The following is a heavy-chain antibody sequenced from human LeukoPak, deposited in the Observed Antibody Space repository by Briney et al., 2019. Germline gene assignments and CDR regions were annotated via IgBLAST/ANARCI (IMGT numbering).Heavy chain of an antibody. J-gene: IGHJ3*02. CDR2: INPSGGNT. CDR3: ATKGDAGYSSGPGAFDI. Sequence: ASVKVSCKASGYTFTSYYMHWVRQAPGQGLEWMGIINPSGGNTNYAQKLQGRVTMTTDTSTSTAYMELRSLRSDDTAVYYCATKGDAGYSSGPGAFDIWGQGTMVTVSS. D-gene: IGHD6-19*01. CDR1: GYTFTSYY. V-gene: IGHV1-46*01.